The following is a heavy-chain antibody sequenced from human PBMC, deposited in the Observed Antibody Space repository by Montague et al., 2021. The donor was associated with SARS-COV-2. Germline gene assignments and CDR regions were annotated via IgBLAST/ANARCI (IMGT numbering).Heavy chain of an antibody. CDR3: RVGNYYDSISDY. CDR2: ISGSGGST. CDR1: GFTFSSYA. V-gene: IGHV3-23*01. J-gene: IGHJ4*02. D-gene: IGHD3-22*01. Sequence: SLRLSCAASGFTFSSYAMSWVRQAPGKGLEWVSAISGSGGSTYYADSVKGRFTISRDNSNNTLYLQMNSLRAEDTAVYHCRVGNYYDSISDYWGQGTLVTVSS.